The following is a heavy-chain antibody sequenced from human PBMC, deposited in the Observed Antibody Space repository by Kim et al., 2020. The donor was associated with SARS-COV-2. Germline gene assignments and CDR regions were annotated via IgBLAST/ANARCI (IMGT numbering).Heavy chain of an antibody. J-gene: IGHJ4*02. D-gene: IGHD1-26*01. Sequence: ATTAQKFQGRVTITADESTSTAYMELSSLRSEDTAVYYCARGLSGSYYDYWGQGTLVTVSS. CDR3: ARGLSGSYYDY. CDR2: A. V-gene: IGHV1-69*01.